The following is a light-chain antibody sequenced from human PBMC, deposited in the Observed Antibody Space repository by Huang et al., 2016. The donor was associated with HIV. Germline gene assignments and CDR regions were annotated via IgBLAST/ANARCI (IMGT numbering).Light chain of an antibody. CDR2: TAS. Sequence: EIVMTQSPATLSVSPGERVTLSCRASQSVRNNLAWYQQKPGQAPRLLIYTASSRATGVPPRFSGGGSGTEFTLTITSLQSEDFAVYYCQQYNEWPPLTFGGGTKVEFK. CDR3: QQYNEWPPLT. CDR1: QSVRNN. J-gene: IGKJ4*01. V-gene: IGKV3-15*01.